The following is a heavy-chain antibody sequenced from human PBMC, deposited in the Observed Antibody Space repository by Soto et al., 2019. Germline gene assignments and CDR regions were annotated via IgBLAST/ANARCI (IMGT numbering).Heavy chain of an antibody. J-gene: IGHJ4*02. CDR2: IYQSGST. CDR3: ARSYSGGDAYFDY. D-gene: IGHD2-21*02. V-gene: IGHV4-30-2*01. Sequence: SETLSLTCAVSGGSISSGGYAWAWIRQPPGKGLEWVGYIYQSGSTYYNPSLKSRVTIAADRSKNQFSLNLASVTAADTAVYYCARSYSGGDAYFDYWGQGTVVTVS. CDR1: GGSISSGGYA.